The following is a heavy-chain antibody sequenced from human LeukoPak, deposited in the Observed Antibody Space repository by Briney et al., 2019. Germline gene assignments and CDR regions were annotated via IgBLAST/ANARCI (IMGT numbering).Heavy chain of an antibody. CDR1: GGSMNNYY. CDR2: ISDSGST. J-gene: IGHJ5*02. CDR3: ARYDYGDCWFDP. D-gene: IGHD4-17*01. V-gene: IGHV4-59*01. Sequence: SETLSLTCTVSGGSMNNYYWSWIRQAPGKGPEWIGYISDSGSTNYNPSLRSRVTISVDTSKNQFSLKLSSVTAADTALYYCARYDYGDCWFDPWGQGTLVTVSS.